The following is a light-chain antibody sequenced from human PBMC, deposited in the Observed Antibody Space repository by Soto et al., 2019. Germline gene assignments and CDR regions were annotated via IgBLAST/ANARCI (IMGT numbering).Light chain of an antibody. J-gene: IGKJ2*01. V-gene: IGKV3-15*01. CDR1: QSVGSK. Sequence: EIVMTQSPATLSVSPGERATLSCRASQSVGSKLIWYQHKPGQAPRLLIYGASARATGIPARFNGSGSGTEFTLTISSLQSEDSAIYYCQERSKWPLYTFGQGTKLEIK. CDR3: QERSKWPLYT. CDR2: GAS.